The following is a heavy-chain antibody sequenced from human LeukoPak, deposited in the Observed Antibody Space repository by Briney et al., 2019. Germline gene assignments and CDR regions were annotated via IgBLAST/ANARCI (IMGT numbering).Heavy chain of an antibody. D-gene: IGHD3-22*01. V-gene: IGHV4-59*01. J-gene: IGHJ4*02. CDR3: ARGYYDSSGYYPFDY. Sequence: SETLSLTCTVSGGSLSSYYWSWIRQPPGKGLEWIGYIYYSGSTNYNPSLKSRVTISVDTSKNQFSLKLSSVTAADTAVYYCARGYYDSSGYYPFDYWGQGTLVTVSS. CDR1: GGSLSSYY. CDR2: IYYSGST.